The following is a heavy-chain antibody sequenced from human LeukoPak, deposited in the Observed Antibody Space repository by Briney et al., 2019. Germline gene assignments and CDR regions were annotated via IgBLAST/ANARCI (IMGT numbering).Heavy chain of an antibody. V-gene: IGHV1-69*13. CDR2: IIPIFGTA. CDR3: ARVGINPGVGLAASGNWFDP. J-gene: IGHJ5*02. D-gene: IGHD2-15*01. CDR1: GGTFSSYA. Sequence: SVKVSCKASGGTFSSYAISWVRQAPGQGLEWMGGIIPIFGTANYAQKFQGRVTITADESTSTAYMELSSLRSEDTAVYYCARVGINPGVGLAASGNWFDPWGQGTLVTVSS.